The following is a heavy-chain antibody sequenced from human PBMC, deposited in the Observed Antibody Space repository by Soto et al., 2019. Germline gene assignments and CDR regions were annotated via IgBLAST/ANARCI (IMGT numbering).Heavy chain of an antibody. CDR3: ARGSWHVWGSYREYYFDY. CDR2: IYHSGST. D-gene: IGHD3-16*02. CDR1: GGSISSGGYS. J-gene: IGHJ4*02. Sequence: QLQLQESGSGLVKPSQTLSLTCAVSGGSISSGGYSWSWIRQPPGTGLEWIGYIYHSGSTYYNPSLKSRVTISVDRSKNQFSLKLSSVTAADTAVYYCARGSWHVWGSYREYYFDYWGQGTLVTVSS. V-gene: IGHV4-30-2*01.